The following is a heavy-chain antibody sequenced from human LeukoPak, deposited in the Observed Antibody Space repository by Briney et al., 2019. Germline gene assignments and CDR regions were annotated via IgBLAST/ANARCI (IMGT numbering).Heavy chain of an antibody. Sequence: ASVKVSCKASSYTFTSYGISWVRQAPGQGLEWMGWIRPYNGNTNYAQKLQGRVTMTTDTSTSTAYMELRSLRSDDSAIYYCARDVEMYYDSSAFGDYWGQGTLVTVSS. CDR2: IRPYNGNT. CDR3: ARDVEMYYDSSAFGDY. D-gene: IGHD3-22*01. V-gene: IGHV1-18*01. CDR1: SYTFTSYG. J-gene: IGHJ4*02.